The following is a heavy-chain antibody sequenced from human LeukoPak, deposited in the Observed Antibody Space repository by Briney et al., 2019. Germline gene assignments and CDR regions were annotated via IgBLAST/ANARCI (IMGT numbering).Heavy chain of an antibody. Sequence: QTGGSLRLSCAASGFTFSSYWMSWVRQALGKGLEWVANIKQDGSEKYYVDSVKGRFTISRDNAKNSLYLQMSSLRVEDTAVYYCARVGAPGTADYWGQGTLVTVSS. CDR2: IKQDGSEK. V-gene: IGHV3-7*01. J-gene: IGHJ4*02. D-gene: IGHD6-13*01. CDR3: ARVGAPGTADY. CDR1: GFTFSSYW.